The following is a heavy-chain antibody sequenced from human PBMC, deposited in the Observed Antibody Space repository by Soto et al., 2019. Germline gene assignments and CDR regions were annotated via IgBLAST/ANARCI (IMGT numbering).Heavy chain of an antibody. V-gene: IGHV1-24*01. D-gene: IGHD3-10*01. J-gene: IGHJ4*02. CDR2: FDPEGGEA. CDR3: ATPPPLRGAMITNINVDF. Sequence: QVQVVQSGAEGRRPGASVMVSCKISGHTLPELSIHWVRQAPGNGLECMGGFDPEGGEAIYAQKWHGRVTVTEDTVSHTAYMALIGLNSYKTAFYYWATPPPLRGAMITNINVDFWCQGTPVTVSS. CDR1: GHTLPELS.